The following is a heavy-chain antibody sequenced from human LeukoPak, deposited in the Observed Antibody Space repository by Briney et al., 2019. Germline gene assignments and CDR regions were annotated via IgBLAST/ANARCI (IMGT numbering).Heavy chain of an antibody. V-gene: IGHV1-2*02. CDR2: INPNSGGT. CDR3: ARDDYYDSSGYYPGFGY. J-gene: IGHJ4*02. CDR1: GYTFTGYY. D-gene: IGHD3-22*01. Sequence: ASVKVSCKASGYTFTGYYMHWVRQAPEQGLEWMGWINPNSGGTNYAQKFQGRVTMTRDTSISTAYMELSRLRSDDTAVYYCARDDYYDSSGYYPGFGYWGQGTLVTVSS.